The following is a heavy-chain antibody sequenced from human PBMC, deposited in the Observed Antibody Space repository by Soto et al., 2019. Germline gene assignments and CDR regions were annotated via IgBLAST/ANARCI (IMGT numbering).Heavy chain of an antibody. CDR2: ISFDGSSE. D-gene: IGHD3-10*01. J-gene: IGHJ4*02. V-gene: IGHV3-30*04. CDR1: GFTFSTYA. Sequence: LRLSCVVSGFTFSTYAMYWVRQAPGKGLEWVALISFDGSSEYYADSVKGRFTISRDNSRDTLYLQMNSLRAEDTAVFYCARSVRGVVNTGIDYWGQGTPVTVSS. CDR3: ARSVRGVVNTGIDY.